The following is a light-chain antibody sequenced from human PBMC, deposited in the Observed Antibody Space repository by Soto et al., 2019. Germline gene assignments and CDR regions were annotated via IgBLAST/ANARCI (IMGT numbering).Light chain of an antibody. CDR3: AAWDDSLNGVYV. CDR2: NNN. V-gene: IGLV1-44*01. CDR1: SSNIGSYS. Sequence: QPVLTQPPSASGTPGQRVTISCSGSSSNIGSYSVNWYQQLPGTAPKLLISNNNERPSGVPGRFSGSKSGTSASLAISGLQSEDEADYYCAAWDDSLNGVYVFGSGTKLTVL. J-gene: IGLJ1*01.